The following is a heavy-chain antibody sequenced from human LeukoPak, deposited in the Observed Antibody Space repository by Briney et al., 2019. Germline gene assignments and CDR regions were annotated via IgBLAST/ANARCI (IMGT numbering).Heavy chain of an antibody. CDR1: GYTFTHYR. J-gene: IGHJ4*02. CDR2: VNPDSGVT. Sequence: ASVKVSCKASGYTFTHYRLHWVRQAHGQGLEWMGWVNPDSGVTNYQQNFQGRVTMTRDTSISTVYMELSRLRSDDTAVYYCARENWYSDYWGQGTLVTVSS. V-gene: IGHV1-2*02. D-gene: IGHD1-1*01. CDR3: ARENWYSDY.